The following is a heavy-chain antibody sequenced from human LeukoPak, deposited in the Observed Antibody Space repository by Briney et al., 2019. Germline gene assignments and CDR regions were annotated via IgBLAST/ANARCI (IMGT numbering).Heavy chain of an antibody. CDR3: AKDWIQFNRVFDCFDS. D-gene: IGHD5-18*01. V-gene: IGHV3-23*01. CDR2: IGNTET. CDR1: GFPFETNP. J-gene: IGHJ4*02. Sequence: EGSLSLSCATSGFPFETNPMSWVRQAPGKGLEGVATIGNTETFYADSVTGRFTISRDNSKNTVNLQMNRLRVEDTAIYYCAKDWIQFNRVFDCFDSWGQGTLVTVSS.